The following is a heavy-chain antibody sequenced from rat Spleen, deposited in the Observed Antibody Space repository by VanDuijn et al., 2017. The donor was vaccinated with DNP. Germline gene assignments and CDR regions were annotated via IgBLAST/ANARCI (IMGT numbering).Heavy chain of an antibody. CDR3: ARHGYSSYRFSY. CDR1: RFTFSNYD. V-gene: IGHV5S13*01. J-gene: IGHJ3*01. D-gene: IGHD1-2*01. CDR2: ISTSGGST. Sequence: EVQLVESGGGLVQPGRSLRLSCAASRFTFSNYDMAWVRQAPTKGLEWVASISTSGGSTFYRDSVKGRFTVSRDNAKDTLYLQMDSLRSEDTATDYCARHGYSSYRFSYWGQGTLVTVSS.